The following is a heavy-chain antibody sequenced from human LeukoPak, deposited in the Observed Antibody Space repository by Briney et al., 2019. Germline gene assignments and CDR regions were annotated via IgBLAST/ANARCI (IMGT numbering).Heavy chain of an antibody. CDR2: ISWNSGSI. J-gene: IGHJ4*02. V-gene: IGHV3-9*01. CDR1: GFTFDDYA. CDR3: ARVPAYDSSGYYFDY. Sequence: PGGSLRLSCAASGFTFDDYAMHWVRQAPGKGLEWVSGISWNSGSIGYADSVKGRFTISRDNAKNSLYLQMNSLRAEGTAVYYCARVPAYDSSGYYFDYWGQGTLVTVSS. D-gene: IGHD3-22*01.